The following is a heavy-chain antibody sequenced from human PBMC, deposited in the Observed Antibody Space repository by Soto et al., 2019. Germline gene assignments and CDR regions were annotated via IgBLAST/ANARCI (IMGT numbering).Heavy chain of an antibody. D-gene: IGHD6-13*01. CDR2: INTNTGNP. J-gene: IGHJ6*02. CDR1: GYTFTSYA. Sequence: QVQLVQSGSELKKPGASVKVSCKASGYTFTSYAMNWVRQAPGQGLEWMGWINTNTGNPTYAQGFTGRFVFSLDTSVSTAYPQICSLKAEDTAVYYCARDLWYSSSWPQYYYYYYGMDVWGQGTTVTVSS. CDR3: ARDLWYSSSWPQYYYYYYGMDV. V-gene: IGHV7-4-1*01.